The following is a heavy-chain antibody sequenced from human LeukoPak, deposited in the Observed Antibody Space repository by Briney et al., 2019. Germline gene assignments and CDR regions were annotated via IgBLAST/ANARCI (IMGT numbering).Heavy chain of an antibody. CDR2: ISGSGGST. D-gene: IGHD3-16*02. Sequence: PGGSLRLSCAASGFTFSSHTNNSVRQPPPNRLEWVSAISGSGGSTYYADSVKGRFTISRDNSKNTLYLQMNSLRAEDTAVYYCARDSGLGELSSDYWGQGTLVTVSS. CDR1: GFTFSSHT. CDR3: ARDSGLGELSSDY. V-gene: IGHV3-23*01. J-gene: IGHJ4*02.